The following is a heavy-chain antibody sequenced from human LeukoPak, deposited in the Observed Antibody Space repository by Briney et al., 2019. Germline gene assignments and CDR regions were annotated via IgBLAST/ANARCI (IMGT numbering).Heavy chain of an antibody. D-gene: IGHD2-2*01. CDR2: IYSGGST. V-gene: IGHV3-53*01. J-gene: IGHJ6*02. CDR3: ARGGCSSTSCHLYYYYYYGMDV. Sequence: GGPLRLSCAASGFTVSSNYMSWVPQAPGKGLEWVSVIYSGGSTYYADSVKGRFTISRDNSKNTLYLQMNSLRAEDTAVYYCARGGCSSTSCHLYYYYYYGMDVWGQGTTVTVSS. CDR1: GFTVSSNY.